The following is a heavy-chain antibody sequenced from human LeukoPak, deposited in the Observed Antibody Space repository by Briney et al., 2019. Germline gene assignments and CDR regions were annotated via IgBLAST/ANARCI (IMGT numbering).Heavy chain of an antibody. CDR1: GGSISSSSYY. V-gene: IGHV4-39*01. CDR3: ARQSTADV. CDR2: IYYSGST. J-gene: IGHJ6*04. Sequence: SETLSLTCTVSGGSISSSSYYWGWIRQPPGKGLEWIGSIYYSGSTYYNPSLKSRVTISVDTSKNQFSLKLSSVTAADTAVYYCARQSTADVWGKGTTFTVSS. D-gene: IGHD2-2*01.